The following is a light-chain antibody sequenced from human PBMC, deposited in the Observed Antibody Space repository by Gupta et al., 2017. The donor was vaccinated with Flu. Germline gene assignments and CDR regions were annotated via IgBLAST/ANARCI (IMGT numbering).Light chain of an antibody. J-gene: IGLJ1*01. CDR2: KNT. CDR3: QAWDSSTGV. Sequence: TCSGVDLEDTSACWYQQNPGPSPVLVIYKNTKRPSGMTERLSGSKTGNTPTLTVSGTQAKDEDYYYGQAWDSSTGVFGTGTKLTVL. V-gene: IGLV3-1*01. CDR1: DLEDTS.